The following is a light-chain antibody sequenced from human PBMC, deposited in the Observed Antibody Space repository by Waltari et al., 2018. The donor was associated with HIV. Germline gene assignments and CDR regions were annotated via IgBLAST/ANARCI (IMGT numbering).Light chain of an antibody. Sequence: QSALTQPASVSGSPGQSITISCTGTSSDVGGYNYVFWYQQHPGKAPKLMIYEVTNRPSGVSNRVSGSKSGNTASLTISWLQAEDEADYYCSSYTSSSTQVFGTGTKVTVL. CDR1: SSDVGGYNY. CDR2: EVT. V-gene: IGLV2-14*01. CDR3: SSYTSSSTQV. J-gene: IGLJ1*01.